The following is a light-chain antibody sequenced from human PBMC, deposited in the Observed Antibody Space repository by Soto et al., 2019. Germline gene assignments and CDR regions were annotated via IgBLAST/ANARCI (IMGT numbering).Light chain of an antibody. V-gene: IGKV1-39*01. CDR1: QAINTY. J-gene: IGKJ5*01. Sequence: DIQMTQSPSFLSASVGDRVTISCRASQAINTYLNWYQQKPGKAPKLLIYGTSDLQNGVPSRFRGGGSATDFTHTISTLQPEAFATYYCQQSYTTLLITFGQGTRLEV. CDR3: QQSYTTLLIT. CDR2: GTS.